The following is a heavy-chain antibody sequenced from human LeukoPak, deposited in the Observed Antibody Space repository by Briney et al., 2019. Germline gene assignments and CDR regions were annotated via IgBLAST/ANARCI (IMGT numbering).Heavy chain of an antibody. CDR1: GFTFSTYA. V-gene: IGHV3-23*01. D-gene: IGHD5-18*01. CDR2: ISGSGGST. J-gene: IGHJ3*02. CDR3: AREASGYSYGLDAFDI. Sequence: GGSLRLSCAASGFTFSTYAMSWVRQAPGKGLEWVSAISGSGGSTHYADSVKGRFTISRDNAKNSLYLQMNSLRAEDTAVYYCAREASGYSYGLDAFDIWGQGTMVTVSS.